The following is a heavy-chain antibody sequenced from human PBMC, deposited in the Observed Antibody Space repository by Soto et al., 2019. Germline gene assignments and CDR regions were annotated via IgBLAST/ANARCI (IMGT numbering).Heavy chain of an antibody. D-gene: IGHD3-16*01. CDR1: GFTFNTFA. CDR3: ARDRGGALDS. CDR2: LSGSGSLS. Sequence: EVLLLESGGGLVQPGGSLRLSCAASGFTFNTFAMTWVRQAPGKGLEWVSALSGSGSLSYYADSVKGRFTISRDNYKNTMYLQMNNLRVDETAVEFCARDRGGALDSWGQGTLVTVSA. J-gene: IGHJ4*02. V-gene: IGHV3-23*01.